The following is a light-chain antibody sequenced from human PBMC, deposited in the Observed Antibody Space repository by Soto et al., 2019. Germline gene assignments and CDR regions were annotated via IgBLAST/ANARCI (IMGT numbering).Light chain of an antibody. J-gene: IGKJ5*01. V-gene: IGKV3-20*01. CDR1: QSVSSSY. CDR3: QQYDSSPIT. CDR2: GAS. Sequence: EVGMTQSPCTLSLSPGERATLSCRASQSVSSSYLAWYQQKPGQAPRLLIYGASSRATGIPDRFSGSGSGTDFTLTISRLEPEDFAVYYCQQYDSSPITFGQVTRLEIK.